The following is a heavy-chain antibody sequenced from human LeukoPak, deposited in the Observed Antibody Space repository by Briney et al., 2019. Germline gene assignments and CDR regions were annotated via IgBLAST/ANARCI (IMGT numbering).Heavy chain of an antibody. CDR1: GITLCNYG. V-gene: IGHV3-23*01. D-gene: IGHD3-22*01. CDR2: ISDSGGRT. Sequence: GGSLRLSCAASGITLCNYGMSWVRQAPGKGLVWVAGISDSGGRTKYADSVKGRFTISRDNSKNTLYLQMNSLRAEDTAVYFWAKRGVVIRVILVGFHKEAYYFDSWGQGALVTVSS. CDR3: AKRGVVIRVILVGFHKEAYYFDS. J-gene: IGHJ4*02.